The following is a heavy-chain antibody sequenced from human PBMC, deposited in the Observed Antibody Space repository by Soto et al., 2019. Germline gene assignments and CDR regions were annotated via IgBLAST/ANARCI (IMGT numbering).Heavy chain of an antibody. D-gene: IGHD3-22*01. CDR1: LYTFTCYG. CDR2: ISPNSGST. Sequence: ASVXVSFKSSLYTFTCYGMHLFLQAPGQGLECIGWISPNSGSTNYAQKFQGRVTMTRDTSISTAYMELSSLRSDDTAVYYCARVGEDYYYERRGYHIWGQGTMVTVSS. V-gene: IGHV1-2*02. CDR3: ARVGEDYYYERRGYHI. J-gene: IGHJ4*02.